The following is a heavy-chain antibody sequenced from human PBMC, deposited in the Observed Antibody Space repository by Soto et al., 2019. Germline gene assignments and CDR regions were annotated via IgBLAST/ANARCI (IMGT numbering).Heavy chain of an antibody. CDR1: GGDFNSYT. V-gene: IGHV1-69*02. CDR3: AQLWFGELWHGMDV. CDR2: IIPILDVA. J-gene: IGHJ6*02. Sequence: QLVQSGAEVKKPGSSVKVSCKASGGDFNSYTISWVRQAPGQGPEWMGTIIPILDVAKNAQKFQGRVTMSADKSASTVYMELRSLRSDDTAVYYCAQLWFGELWHGMDVWGQGTKVTVSS. D-gene: IGHD3-10*01.